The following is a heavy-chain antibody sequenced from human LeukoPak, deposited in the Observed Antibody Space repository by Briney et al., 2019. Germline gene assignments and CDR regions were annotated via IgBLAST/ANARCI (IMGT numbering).Heavy chain of an antibody. J-gene: IGHJ4*02. D-gene: IGHD3-10*01. CDR3: AKGSAAAGYYGTTTLDY. V-gene: IGHV3-9*01. CDR1: GFTFADYA. Sequence: GGSLRLSCAASGFTFADYAMHWVRHAPGKGLEWVSGISWNSGSIGYADSVKGRFTISRDNAKNSLYLQMNSLRAEDTALYYCAKGSAAAGYYGTTTLDYWGQGTLVTVSS. CDR2: ISWNSGSI.